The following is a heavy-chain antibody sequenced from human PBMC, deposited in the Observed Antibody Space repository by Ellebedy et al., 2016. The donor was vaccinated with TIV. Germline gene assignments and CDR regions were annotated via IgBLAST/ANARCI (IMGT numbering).Heavy chain of an antibody. V-gene: IGHV3-9*01. CDR1: GFIFDDFA. Sequence: GGSLRLSXAASGFIFDDFAMHWVRQAPGKGLEWVSGISWNSADIGYADSVRGRFTISRDNAKNSLYLQMNSLRAEDTAVYYCARGPYCGGDCYQMYYYYYGMDVWGQGTTVTVSS. D-gene: IGHD2-21*02. CDR3: ARGPYCGGDCYQMYYYYYGMDV. J-gene: IGHJ6*02. CDR2: ISWNSADI.